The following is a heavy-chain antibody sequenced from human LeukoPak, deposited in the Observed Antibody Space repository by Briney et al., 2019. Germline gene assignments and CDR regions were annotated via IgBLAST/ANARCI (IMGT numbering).Heavy chain of an antibody. D-gene: IGHD3-10*01. V-gene: IGHV4-4*07. J-gene: IGHJ5*02. CDR1: GGSISSYY. Sequence: SETLSLTRTVSGGSISSYYWSWIRQPAGKGLEWIGRIYSSGSTNYNPSLKSRVTMSVDTSRNQFSLKLSSVTAADTAVYYCARSWEDYYGSGGEDWFDPWGQGTLVTVSS. CDR3: ARSWEDYYGSGGEDWFDP. CDR2: IYSSGST.